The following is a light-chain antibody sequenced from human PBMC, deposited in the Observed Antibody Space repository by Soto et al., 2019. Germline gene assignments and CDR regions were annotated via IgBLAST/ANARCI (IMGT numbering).Light chain of an antibody. J-gene: IGLJ3*02. V-gene: IGLV2-14*03. CDR3: SAYSTGSTPVL. CDR1: SSGVDSTFNY. Sequence: QSALTQPASVSGSPGQSITISCTGTSSGVDSTFNYVSWYQHHPGKAPRLIMSDVNHRPSGVSDRFSGSKSGNTASLTISGLQAEDEGHYFCSAYSTGSTPVLFGGGTKLTVL. CDR2: DVN.